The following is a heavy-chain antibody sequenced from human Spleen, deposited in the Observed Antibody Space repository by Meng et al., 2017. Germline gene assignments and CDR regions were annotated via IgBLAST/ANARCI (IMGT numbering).Heavy chain of an antibody. CDR3: AREGSVVTPFFDY. CDR1: GFTFSSYG. D-gene: IGHD4-23*01. V-gene: IGHV3-33*01. CDR2: IWYDGSNK. Sequence: LSLTCAASGFTFSSYGMHWVRQAPGKGLEWVAVIWYDGSNKYYADSVKGRFTISRDNSKNTLYLQMNSLRAEDTAVYYCAREGSVVTPFFDYWGQGTLVTVSS. J-gene: IGHJ4*02.